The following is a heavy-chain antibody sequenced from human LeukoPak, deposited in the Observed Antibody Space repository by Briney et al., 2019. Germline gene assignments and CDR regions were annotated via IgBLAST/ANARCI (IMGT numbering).Heavy chain of an antibody. CDR3: ARHGRPLYSSSFGRFDP. V-gene: IGHV4-39*01. CDR1: GGSISSSSYY. J-gene: IGHJ5*02. D-gene: IGHD6-6*01. CDR2: IYYSGST. Sequence: SETLSLTCAVSGGSISSSSYYWGWIRQPPGKGLEWIGSIYYSGSTYYNPSLKSRVTISVDTSKNQFSLKLSSVTAADTAVYYCARHGRPLYSSSFGRFDPWGQGTLVTVSS.